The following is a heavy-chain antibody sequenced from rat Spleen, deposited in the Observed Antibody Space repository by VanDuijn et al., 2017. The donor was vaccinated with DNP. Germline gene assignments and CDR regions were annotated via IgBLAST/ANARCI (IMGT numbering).Heavy chain of an antibody. CDR1: GFSFSDYN. J-gene: IGHJ2*01. CDR2: ISYDGSST. V-gene: IGHV5-7*01. CDR3: ARRQRFDY. Sequence: EVQLVESGGDLVQPGRSLKLFCAASGFSFSDYNMAWVRQAPEKGLEWIGTISYDGSSTFYRDSVKGRFTISRDNAKSTLYLQIDSLRSEDTATYYCARRQRFDYWGQGVMVTVSS.